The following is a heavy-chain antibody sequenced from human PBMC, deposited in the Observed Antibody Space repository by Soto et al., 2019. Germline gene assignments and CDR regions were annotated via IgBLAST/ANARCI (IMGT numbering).Heavy chain of an antibody. Sequence: GASVKVSCKASGGTFSSYAISWVRQAPGQGLEWMGGIIPIFGTANYAQKFQGRVTITADESTSTAYMELSSLRSEDTAVYYCARGERSYSNYEFYPHYYYGMDVWGQGTTVTVSS. V-gene: IGHV1-69*13. CDR3: ARGERSYSNYEFYPHYYYGMDV. CDR1: GGTFSSYA. J-gene: IGHJ6*02. CDR2: IIPIFGTA. D-gene: IGHD4-4*01.